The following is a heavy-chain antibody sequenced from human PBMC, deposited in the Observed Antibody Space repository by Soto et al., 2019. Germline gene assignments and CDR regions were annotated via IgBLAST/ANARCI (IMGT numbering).Heavy chain of an antibody. CDR1: GYTFTSYG. J-gene: IGHJ4*02. V-gene: IGHV1-18*01. CDR2: ISAYNGNT. D-gene: IGHD6-19*01. Sequence: ASVKVSCKASGYTFTSYGISWVRQAPGQGLEWMGWISAYNGNTNYAQKLQGRVTMTTDTSTSTANMELRSLRSDDTAVYYCARVAVAGPVGHDFDYWGQGTLVTVSS. CDR3: ARVAVAGPVGHDFDY.